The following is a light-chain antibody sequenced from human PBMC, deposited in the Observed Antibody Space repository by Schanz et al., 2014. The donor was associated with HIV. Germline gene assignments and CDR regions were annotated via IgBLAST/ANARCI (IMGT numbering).Light chain of an antibody. CDR1: SSSIKTNT. V-gene: IGLV1-44*01. J-gene: IGLJ2*01. CDR3: SSYTSSSSVL. CDR2: NTY. Sequence: QSVLTQPPSASGTPGQRVTISCSGSSSSIKTNTVNWFQQLPGTAPKLLIYNTYHRPSGVPDRFSGSESGTSASLTISGLQADDEADYYCSSYTSSSSVLFGGGTKLTVL.